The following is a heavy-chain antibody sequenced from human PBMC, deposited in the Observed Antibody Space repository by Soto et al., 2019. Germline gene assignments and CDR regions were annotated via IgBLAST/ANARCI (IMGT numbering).Heavy chain of an antibody. V-gene: IGHV1-69*13. Sequence: ASVKVSCKDSGGTFSSYAISWVRQAPGQGREWMGGIIPIFGTANYAQKFQGRVTITADESTSTAYMELSSMRSEDTAVYYCARGRSSNYDILTGYYNWFDPWGQGTLVTVSS. CDR1: GGTFSSYA. J-gene: IGHJ5*02. D-gene: IGHD3-9*01. CDR2: IIPIFGTA. CDR3: ARGRSSNYDILTGYYNWFDP.